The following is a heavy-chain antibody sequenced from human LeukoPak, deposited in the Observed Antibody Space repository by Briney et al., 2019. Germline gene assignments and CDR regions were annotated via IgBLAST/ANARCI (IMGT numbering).Heavy chain of an antibody. CDR3: TTFSPSLGWN. J-gene: IGHJ4*02. V-gene: IGHV3-15*01. CDR1: GFTFSSYA. Sequence: PGGSLRLSCAASGFTFSSYAMSWVRQAPGKGLEWVGRIKSKTDGGTTDYAAPVKGRFTISRDDSKNTLYLQMSSLKTEDTAVYYCTTFSPSLGWNWGQGTLVTVSS. CDR2: IKSKTDGGTT. D-gene: IGHD4-23*01.